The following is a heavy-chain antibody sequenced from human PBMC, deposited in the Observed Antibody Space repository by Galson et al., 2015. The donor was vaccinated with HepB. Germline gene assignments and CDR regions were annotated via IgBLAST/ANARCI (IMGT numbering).Heavy chain of an antibody. V-gene: IGHV1-69*13. CDR3: ARRALWSGCPPLTRFYYHRMDG. Sequence: SVKVSCKASGGTFSSYAISWVRQAPGQGLEWMGGIIPIFGIANYAQKFQGRVTITADESTSTAYMELSSLRSEDTAVYYCARRALWSGCPPLTRFYYHRMDGWGQRNTVTVSS. D-gene: IGHD3-3*01. CDR2: IIPIFGIA. J-gene: IGHJ6*02. CDR1: GGTFSSYA.